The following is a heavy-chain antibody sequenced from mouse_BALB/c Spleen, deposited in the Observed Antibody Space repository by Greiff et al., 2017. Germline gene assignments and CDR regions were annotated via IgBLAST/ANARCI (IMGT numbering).Heavy chain of an antibody. V-gene: IGHV1-87*01. CDR1: GYTFTSYC. Sequence: QVQLQQSGAELVRPGASVKLSCTASGYTFTSYCMQWVKQRPGQGLEWIGAIYPGDGDTWYAQKFKGKATLTADKSSSAAYMQLSSLASEDSAVYYCARDRYDGFAYWGQGTLVTVSA. J-gene: IGHJ3*01. D-gene: IGHD2-14*01. CDR2: IYPGDGDT. CDR3: ARDRYDGFAY.